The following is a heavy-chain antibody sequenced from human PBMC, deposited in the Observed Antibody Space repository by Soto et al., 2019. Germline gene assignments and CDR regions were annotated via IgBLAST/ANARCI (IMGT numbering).Heavy chain of an antibody. CDR3: ARGHYITIFGVVIRYLDGMDV. V-gene: IGHV1-8*01. Sequence: GASVKVSCKASGYTFTSYDINWVRQATGQGLEWMGWMNPNSGNTGYAQKFQGRVTMTRNTSISTAYMELSSLRSEDTAVYYCARGHYITIFGVVIRYLDGMDVWGQGTTVTVSS. D-gene: IGHD3-3*01. CDR2: MNPNSGNT. CDR1: GYTFTSYD. J-gene: IGHJ6*02.